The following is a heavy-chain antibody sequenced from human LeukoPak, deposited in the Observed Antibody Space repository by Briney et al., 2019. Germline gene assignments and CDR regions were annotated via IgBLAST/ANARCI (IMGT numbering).Heavy chain of an antibody. CDR1: GGSFSGYY. CDR3: ARGRFDYGDSPRAYYYYGMDV. D-gene: IGHD4-17*01. J-gene: IGHJ6*02. CDR2: INHSGST. Sequence: PSETLSLTCAVYGGSFSGYYWSWIRQPPGKGLEWIGEINHSGSTNYNPSLKSRVTISVATSKNQFSLKLSSVTAADTAVYCCARGRFDYGDSPRAYYYYGMDVWGQGTTVTVSS. V-gene: IGHV4-34*01.